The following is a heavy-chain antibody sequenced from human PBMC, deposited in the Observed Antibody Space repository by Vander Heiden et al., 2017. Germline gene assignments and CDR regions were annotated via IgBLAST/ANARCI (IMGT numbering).Heavy chain of an antibody. CDR3: ARVRLEWELRSRGGDYYGMDV. D-gene: IGHD1-26*01. CDR1: GYTFTGYY. J-gene: IGHJ6*02. Sequence: QVQLVQSGAAVQKPGASVKVSCKASGYTFTGYYLHWVRQAPGQGLEWMGWINPNSGGTNYAQKFQGRVTMTRDTSISTAYMELSRLRSDDTAVYYCARVRLEWELRSRGGDYYGMDVWGQGTTVTVSS. V-gene: IGHV1-2*02. CDR2: INPNSGGT.